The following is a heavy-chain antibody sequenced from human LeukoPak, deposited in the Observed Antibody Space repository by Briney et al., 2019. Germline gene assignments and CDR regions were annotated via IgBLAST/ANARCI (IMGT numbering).Heavy chain of an antibody. CDR2: ISAYNGNT. D-gene: IGHD3-3*01. Sequence: ASVKDSCKASGYTFTSYGISWVRQAPGQGLEWMGWISAYNGNTNYAQKLQGRVTMTTDTSTSTVYMELRSLRSDDTAVYYCARDLTIFGGGPWDLFDYWGQGTLVTVSS. V-gene: IGHV1-18*01. J-gene: IGHJ4*02. CDR3: ARDLTIFGGGPWDLFDY. CDR1: GYTFTSYG.